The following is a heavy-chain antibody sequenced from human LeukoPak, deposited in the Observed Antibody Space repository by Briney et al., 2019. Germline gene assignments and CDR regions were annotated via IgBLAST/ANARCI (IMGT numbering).Heavy chain of an antibody. D-gene: IGHD4-17*01. CDR3: ARLWSSGDDYGDYPLDY. J-gene: IGHJ4*02. CDR2: LYYSGST. V-gene: IGHV4-59*12. Sequence: PSETLSLTCTVSGGSISSYYWSWIRQPPGKGLEWIGYLYYSGSTNYNPSLKSRVTISVDTSKNQFSLKLSSVTAADTAVYYCARLWSSGDDYGDYPLDYWGQGTLVTVSS. CDR1: GGSISSYY.